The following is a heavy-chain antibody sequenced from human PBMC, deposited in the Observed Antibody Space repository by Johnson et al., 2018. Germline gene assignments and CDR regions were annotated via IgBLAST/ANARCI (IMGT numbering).Heavy chain of an antibody. CDR3: ARDPPSRCWYLGRFYYYYYMDV. D-gene: IGHD6-13*01. V-gene: IGHV3-30*03. J-gene: IGHJ6*03. CDR2: ISYDGSTQ. Sequence: VQLVESGGGVVQPGRSLRLSCAASGFTFSSYGMHWVRQAPGKGLEWVAAISYDGSTQSYTDSVKGRFTISRDNSKNTRYLQMNSLRAEDTAVYYCARDPPSRCWYLGRFYYYYYMDVWGKGTTVTVSS. CDR1: GFTFSSYG.